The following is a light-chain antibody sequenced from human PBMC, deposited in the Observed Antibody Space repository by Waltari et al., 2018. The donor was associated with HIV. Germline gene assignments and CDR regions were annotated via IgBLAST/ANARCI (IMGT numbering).Light chain of an antibody. CDR1: QSVSSSY. V-gene: IGKV3-20*01. Sequence: EIVLTQSPGTLSLSQGERPTLPCRASQSVSSSYLAWYQQKPGQAPRLLIYGASSRATGIPDRFSGSGSGTDFTLTISRLEPEDFAVYYCQQYGSSPPVTFGQGTRLEIK. CDR3: QQYGSSPPVT. J-gene: IGKJ5*01. CDR2: GAS.